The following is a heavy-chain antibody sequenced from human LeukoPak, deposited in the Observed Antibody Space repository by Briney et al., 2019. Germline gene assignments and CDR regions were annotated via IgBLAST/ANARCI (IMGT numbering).Heavy chain of an antibody. CDR3: AGSVRRRLTGSEFDY. Sequence: SVKVSCKASGGTFSSYAISWVRQAPGQGLEWMGGIIPIFGTANYAQKFQGRVTITADESTSTAYMELSSLRSEDTAVYYCAGSVRRRLTGSEFDYWGQGTLVTVSS. CDR1: GGTFSSYA. CDR2: IIPIFGTA. J-gene: IGHJ4*02. V-gene: IGHV1-69*01. D-gene: IGHD3-9*01.